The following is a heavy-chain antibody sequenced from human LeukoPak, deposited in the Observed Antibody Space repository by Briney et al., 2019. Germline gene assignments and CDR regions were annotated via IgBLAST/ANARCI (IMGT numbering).Heavy chain of an antibody. D-gene: IGHD6-13*01. J-gene: IGHJ3*02. V-gene: IGHV4-30-4*01. CDR2: IYYSGST. CDR3: AARIAAAGRDDAFDI. Sequence: SETLSLTCTVSGGSISSGDYSWSWIRQPPGKGLEWIGYIYYSGSTYYNPSLKSRVTISVDTSKNQFSLKLSSVTAADTAVYYCAARIAAAGRDDAFDIWGQGTMVTVSS. CDR1: GGSISSGDYS.